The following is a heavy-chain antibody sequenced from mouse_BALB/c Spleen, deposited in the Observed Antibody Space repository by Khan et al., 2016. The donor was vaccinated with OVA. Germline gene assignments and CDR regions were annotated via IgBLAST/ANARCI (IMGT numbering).Heavy chain of an antibody. V-gene: IGHV1-77*01. D-gene: IGHD2-10*02. J-gene: IGHJ4*01. CDR2: IYPGSGST. CDR3: SKNLYGNSYAMDY. Sequence: QVQLQQSGPELVKPGASVKMSCKASGYTFTDYDIRWVKQRAGQGLEWIGEIYPGSGSTYYNEKFKGKATLTADKSSNTAYMQLSRLTSEDSAVYFCSKNLYGNSYAMDYWGQGTAVTVSS. CDR1: GYTFTDYD.